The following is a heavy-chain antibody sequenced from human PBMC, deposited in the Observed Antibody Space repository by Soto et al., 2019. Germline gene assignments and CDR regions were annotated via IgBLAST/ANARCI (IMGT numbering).Heavy chain of an antibody. CDR1: GFTFSSYD. Sequence: PGGSLRLSCAASGFTFSSYDMHWVRQATGKGLEWVSAIGTAGDTYYPGSVKGRFTISRENAKNSLYLQMNSLRAEDTAVYYCARAVFRGGGVWFDPWGQGTLVTVSS. CDR3: ARAVFRGGGVWFDP. D-gene: IGHD3-16*01. J-gene: IGHJ5*02. V-gene: IGHV3-13*01. CDR2: IGTAGDT.